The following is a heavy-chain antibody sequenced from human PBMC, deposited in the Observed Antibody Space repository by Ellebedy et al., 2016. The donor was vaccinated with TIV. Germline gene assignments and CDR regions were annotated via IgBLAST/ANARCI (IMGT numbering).Heavy chain of an antibody. Sequence: GGSLRLXXAASGFTFSSYALSWVRQAPGKGLEWVSAISGSGGSTYYADSVKGRFTISRDNSKNTLYLQMNSLRAEDTAVYYCARDLGMVRGPRFDPWGQGTLVTVSS. CDR1: GFTFSSYA. CDR2: ISGSGGST. D-gene: IGHD3-10*01. J-gene: IGHJ5*02. V-gene: IGHV3-23*01. CDR3: ARDLGMVRGPRFDP.